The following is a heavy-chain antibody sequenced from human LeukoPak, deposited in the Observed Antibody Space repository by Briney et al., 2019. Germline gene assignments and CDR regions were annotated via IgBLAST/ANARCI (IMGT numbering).Heavy chain of an antibody. J-gene: IGHJ5*02. D-gene: IGHD4-17*01. Sequence: SETLSLTSALPGGSIIIYYWSSIRRTPRKGLEWVWYIYDSGSNNYHPSLKDPVTISIDTSKNQFSLKLSSVTAGDTAVYYCARCLGALTVTTGTGFDPWGQGTLVTVSS. CDR2: IYDSGSN. CDR1: GGSIIIYY. V-gene: IGHV4-59*01. CDR3: ARCLGALTVTTGTGFDP.